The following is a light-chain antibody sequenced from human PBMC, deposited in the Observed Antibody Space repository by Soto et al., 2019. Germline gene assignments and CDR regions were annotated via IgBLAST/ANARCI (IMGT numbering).Light chain of an antibody. V-gene: IGLV1-51*01. CDR1: SSNIGTYY. J-gene: IGLJ2*01. CDR2: DNN. CDR3: GTWDSSLSAVV. Sequence: QAVLTQPPSVSAAPGKTVAISCSGSSSNIGTYYVSWYQHVPGAAPKLLIYDNNERPSGIPDRFSGSKSGTSATLGITGLQTEDEADYHCGTWDSSLSAVVFGGGTKVTVL.